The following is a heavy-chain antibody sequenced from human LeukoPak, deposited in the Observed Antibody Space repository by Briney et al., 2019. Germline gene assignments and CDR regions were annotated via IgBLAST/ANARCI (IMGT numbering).Heavy chain of an antibody. CDR2: ISSSSSYI. Sequence: KPGGSLRLSCAASGFPFSSYAMSWVRQAPGKGLEWVSSISSSSSYIYYADSVKGRFTISRDNAKNSLYLQMNSLRAEDTAVYYCAELGITMIGGVWGKGTTVTVSS. CDR3: AELGITMIGGV. J-gene: IGHJ6*04. D-gene: IGHD3-10*02. V-gene: IGHV3-21*01. CDR1: GFPFSSYA.